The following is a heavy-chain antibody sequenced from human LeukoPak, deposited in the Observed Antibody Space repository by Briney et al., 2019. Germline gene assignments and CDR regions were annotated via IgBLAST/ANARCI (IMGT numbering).Heavy chain of an antibody. CDR1: GGSISSYY. J-gene: IGHJ4*02. CDR2: IYYSGST. D-gene: IGHD6-19*01. CDR3: ARVADSSGWYGSNYFDY. Sequence: PSETLSLTCTVSGGSISSYYWSWIRQPPGKGLEWIGYIYYSGSTNYNPSLKSRVTISVDTSKNQFSLYLTSVTAADTSVYYCARVADSSGWYGSNYFDYWGQGTLVTVSS. V-gene: IGHV4-59*12.